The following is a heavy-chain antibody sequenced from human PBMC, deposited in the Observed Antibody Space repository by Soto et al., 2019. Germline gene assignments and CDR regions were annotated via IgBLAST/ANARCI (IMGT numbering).Heavy chain of an antibody. CDR3: TTGFYSNHYYYYGMDV. J-gene: IGHJ6*02. Sequence: SETLSLTCAVYGGSFSGYYWSWIRQPPGKGLEWIGEINHSGSTNYNPSLKSRVTISVDTSKNQFSLKLSSVTAADTAVYYCTTGFYSNHYYYYGMDVWGQGTTVTVSS. CDR2: INHSGST. V-gene: IGHV4-34*01. D-gene: IGHD4-4*01. CDR1: GGSFSGYY.